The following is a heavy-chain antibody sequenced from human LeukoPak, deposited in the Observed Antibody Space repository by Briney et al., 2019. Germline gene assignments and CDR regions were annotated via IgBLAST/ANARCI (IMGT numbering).Heavy chain of an antibody. CDR3: AKDRTPTVVTPDY. J-gene: IGHJ4*02. CDR2: ISGSGGST. CDR1: GFTSSSYA. D-gene: IGHD4-23*01. Sequence: PGGSLRLSCAASGFTSSSYAMSWVRQAPGKGLEWVSAISGSGGSTYYADSVKGRFTISRDNSKNTLYLQMNSLRAEDKAVYYCAKDRTPTVVTPDYWGQRTLVTVSS. V-gene: IGHV3-23*01.